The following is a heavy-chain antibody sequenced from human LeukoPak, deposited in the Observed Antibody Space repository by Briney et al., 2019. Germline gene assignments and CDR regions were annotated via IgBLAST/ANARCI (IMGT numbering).Heavy chain of an antibody. CDR3: ARGGYYGSGYDFRFDP. Sequence: SQTLSLTCTVSGGSISSGSYYWSWIRQPAGKGLEWIGYIYYSGSTNYKPSLKSRVTISVDTSKNQFSLKLSSVTAADTAVYYCARGGYYGSGYDFRFDPWGQGTLVTVSS. J-gene: IGHJ5*02. CDR2: IYYSGST. CDR1: GGSISSGSYY. V-gene: IGHV4-61*10. D-gene: IGHD3-10*01.